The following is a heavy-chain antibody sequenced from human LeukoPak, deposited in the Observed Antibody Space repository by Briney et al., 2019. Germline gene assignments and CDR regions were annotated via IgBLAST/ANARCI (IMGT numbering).Heavy chain of an antibody. Sequence: GGSLRLSCAAPGFMFSSYAMHWVRQAPGKGLEWVAVISYDGSNKYYADSVKGRFTISRDNSKNTLYLQMNSLRAEDTAVYYCARMTTVRMVYYGMDVWGQGTTVTVSS. CDR3: ARMTTVRMVYYGMDV. CDR1: GFMFSSYA. CDR2: ISYDGSNK. V-gene: IGHV3-30-3*01. D-gene: IGHD4-17*01. J-gene: IGHJ6*02.